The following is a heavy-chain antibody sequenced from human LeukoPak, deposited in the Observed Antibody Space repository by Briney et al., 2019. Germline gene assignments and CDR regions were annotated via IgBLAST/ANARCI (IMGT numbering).Heavy chain of an antibody. CDR1: GYTFTGYY. V-gene: IGHV1-2*02. D-gene: IGHD2-2*01. J-gene: IGHJ5*02. CDR2: INPNSGGT. CDR3: ARGDIVVVPAAMRSGFDP. Sequence: ASVKVSCKASGYTFTGYYMHWVRQAPGQGLEWMGWINPNSGGTNYAQKSQGRVTMTRDTSISTAYMELSRLRSDDTAVYYCARGDIVVVPAAMRSGFDPWGQGTLVTVSS.